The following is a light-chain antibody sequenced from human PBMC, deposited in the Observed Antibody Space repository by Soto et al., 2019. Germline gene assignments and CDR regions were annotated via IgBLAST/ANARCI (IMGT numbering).Light chain of an antibody. CDR3: SSYTSSSSYV. CDR1: SSDVGGYNY. J-gene: IGLJ1*01. Sequence: QSALTQPASVSGSHLQSSTISCTGTSSDVGGYNYVSWYQQHPGKAPKLMIYDVSNRPSGVSNRFSGSKSGNTASLTISGLQAEDEADYYCSSYTSSSSYVFGTG. V-gene: IGLV2-14*01. CDR2: DVS.